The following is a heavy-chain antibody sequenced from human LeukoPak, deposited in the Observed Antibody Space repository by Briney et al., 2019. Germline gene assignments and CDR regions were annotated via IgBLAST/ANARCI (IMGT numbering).Heavy chain of an antibody. J-gene: IGHJ4*02. CDR1: GFTFSSYG. CDR2: ISYDGSNK. CDR3: AKTSRGYSYGLRYFDY. Sequence: QSGGSLRLSCAASGFTFSSYGMHWVRQAPGKGLEWVAVISYDGSNKYYADSVKGRFTISRENSKNTLYLQMNSLRAEDTAVYYCAKTSRGYSYGLRYFDYWGQGTLVTVSS. D-gene: IGHD5-18*01. V-gene: IGHV3-30*18.